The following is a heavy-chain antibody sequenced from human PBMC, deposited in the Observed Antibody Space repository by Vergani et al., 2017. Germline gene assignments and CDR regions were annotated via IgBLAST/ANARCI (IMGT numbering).Heavy chain of an antibody. V-gene: IGHV4-59*01. Sequence: QVQLQESGPGLVKPSETLSLTCTVSGGSISSYYWSWIRQPPGKGLEWIGYIYYSGSTNYNPSLKSRVTISVDTSKNQFSLKRSSVTAADTAVYYCARESYSAFDIWGQGTMVTVSS. CDR2: IYYSGST. CDR3: ARESYSAFDI. CDR1: GGSISSYY. J-gene: IGHJ3*02. D-gene: IGHD3-10*01.